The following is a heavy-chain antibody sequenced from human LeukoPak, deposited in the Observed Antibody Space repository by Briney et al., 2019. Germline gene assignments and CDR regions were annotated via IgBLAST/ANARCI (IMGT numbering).Heavy chain of an antibody. CDR3: VKSSRVVVIANHYYYYGMDV. V-gene: IGHV1-69*01. J-gene: IGHJ6*02. CDR2: IIPNFGTA. Sequence: SVKVSCKASGGTFSSCAINWVRQAPGQGLEWMGGIIPNFGTANYAQKFQGRVTITADESTSTAYMELSSLRAEDTALYYCVKSSRVVVIANHYYYYGMDVWGQGTTVT. D-gene: IGHD3-22*01. CDR1: GGTFSSCA.